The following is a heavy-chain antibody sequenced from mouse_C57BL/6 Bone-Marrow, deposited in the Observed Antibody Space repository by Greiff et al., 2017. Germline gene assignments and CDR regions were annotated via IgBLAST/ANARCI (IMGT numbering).Heavy chain of an antibody. CDR2: IHPNSGST. J-gene: IGHJ2*01. D-gene: IGHD2-4*01. Sequence: QVQLQQPGAELVKPGASVKLSCKASGYTFTSYWMHWVKQRPGQGLEWIGMIHPNSGSTNYNEKFKSKATLTVDKSSSTAYMQLSSLTSEDSAVYYCATYYDYDDFDYWGQGTTLTVSS. V-gene: IGHV1-64*01. CDR1: GYTFTSYW. CDR3: ATYYDYDDFDY.